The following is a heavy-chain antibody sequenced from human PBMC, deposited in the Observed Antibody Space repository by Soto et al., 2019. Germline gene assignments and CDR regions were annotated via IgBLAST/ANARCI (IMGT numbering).Heavy chain of an antibody. CDR3: ARDRIVVVPAAIPLHFYHGMDV. Sequence: PSETLSLTCTVSGDSITNYYWTWIRQPPGKGLEWMGCVHYTGSTNCNPSLKSRVTISVDTSKNQFSLKLTSVTAADTAVYYCARDRIVVVPAAIPLHFYHGMDVWGQGTTVTVSS. V-gene: IGHV4-59*01. D-gene: IGHD2-2*01. CDR1: GDSITNYY. CDR2: VHYTGST. J-gene: IGHJ6*02.